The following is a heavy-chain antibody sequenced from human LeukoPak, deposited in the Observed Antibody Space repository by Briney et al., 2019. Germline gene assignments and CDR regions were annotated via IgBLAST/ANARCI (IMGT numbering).Heavy chain of an antibody. D-gene: IGHD1-26*01. J-gene: IGHJ6*02. CDR3: ARDWVGGSYYPRYYYYGMDV. CDR2: IYYSGST. V-gene: IGHV4-59*01. CDR1: GGSISSYY. Sequence: PSETLSLTWTVSGGSISSYYWSWIRQPPGKGLEWIGYIYYSGSTNCNPSLKSRVTISVDTSKNQFSLKLSSVTAADTAVYYCARDWVGGSYYPRYYYYGMDVWGQGTTVTVSS.